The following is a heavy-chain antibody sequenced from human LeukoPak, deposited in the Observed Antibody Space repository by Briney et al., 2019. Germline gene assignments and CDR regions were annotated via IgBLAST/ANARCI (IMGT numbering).Heavy chain of an antibody. D-gene: IGHD6-13*01. V-gene: IGHV4-4*07. Sequence: SETLSLTCTVSGGSISSYYWSWIRQPAGKGLEWIGRIYTSGSTNYNPSLKSRVTMSVDTSRNQFSLRLSSVTAADTAVYYCARVISSWFFFDYWGQGTLVTVSS. J-gene: IGHJ4*02. CDR1: GGSISSYY. CDR2: IYTSGST. CDR3: ARVISSWFFFDY.